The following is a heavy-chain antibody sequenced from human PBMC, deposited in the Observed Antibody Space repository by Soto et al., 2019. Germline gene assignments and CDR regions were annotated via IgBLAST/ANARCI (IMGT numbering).Heavy chain of an antibody. V-gene: IGHV3-30-3*01. CDR2: MSYDGTNT. CDR3: ARDPSPYTSGWYGIDF. Sequence: LRLSFTASGFMFSAYAMLWVRQAPGKGLEWVAAMSYDGTNTYYADSVKGRFTISRDNSKNTLFLQMSSLTADDSAVYYCARDPSPYTSGWYGIDFWGLGTLVTVSS. D-gene: IGHD6-19*01. J-gene: IGHJ4*01. CDR1: GFMFSAYA.